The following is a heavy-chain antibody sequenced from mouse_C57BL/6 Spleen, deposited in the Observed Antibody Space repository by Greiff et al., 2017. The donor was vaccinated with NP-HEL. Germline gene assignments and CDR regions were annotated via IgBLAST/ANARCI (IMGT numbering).Heavy chain of an antibody. CDR3: ARGGCTVVATPFDY. V-gene: IGHV1-18*01. J-gene: IGHJ2*01. CDR1: GYTFTDYN. D-gene: IGHD1-1*01. CDR2: INPNNGGT. Sequence: EVQLQQSGPELVKPGASVKIPCKASGYTFTDYNMDWVKQSHGKSLEWIGDINPNNGGTIYNQKFKGKATLTVDKSSSTAYMELRSLTSEDTAVYYCARGGCTVVATPFDYWGQGTTLTVSS.